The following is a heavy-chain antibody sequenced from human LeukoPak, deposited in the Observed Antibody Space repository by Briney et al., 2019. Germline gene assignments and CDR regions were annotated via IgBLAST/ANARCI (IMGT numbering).Heavy chain of an antibody. Sequence: GGSLRLSCAASGFTFSSYGMHWVRQAPGKGLEWVAFIRYDGSNEYYADSVKGRFTISRDNSKNTLYLQMNSLRAEDTAVYYCARGYYYYDSSGRAFDIWGQGTMVTVSS. J-gene: IGHJ3*02. CDR3: ARGYYYYDSSGRAFDI. CDR1: GFTFSSYG. D-gene: IGHD3-22*01. CDR2: IRYDGSNE. V-gene: IGHV3-30*02.